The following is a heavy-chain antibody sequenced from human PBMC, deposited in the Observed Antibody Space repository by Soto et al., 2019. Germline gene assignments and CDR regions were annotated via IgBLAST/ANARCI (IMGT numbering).Heavy chain of an antibody. D-gene: IGHD5-18*01. Sequence: SGPTLVNPTQTLTLTCTFSGFSLSTSGMCVSWIRQPPGKALEWLALIDWDDDKYYSTSLKTRLTISKDTSKNQVVLTMTNMDPVDTATYYCARILGRGYSYGPFDYWGQGTLVTVSS. CDR1: GFSLSTSGMC. CDR2: IDWDDDK. CDR3: ARILGRGYSYGPFDY. V-gene: IGHV2-70*01. J-gene: IGHJ4*02.